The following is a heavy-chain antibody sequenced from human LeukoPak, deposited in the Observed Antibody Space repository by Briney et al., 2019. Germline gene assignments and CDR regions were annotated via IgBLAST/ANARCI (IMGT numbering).Heavy chain of an antibody. V-gene: IGHV3-7*03. CDR3: ARAPFCISISCYRTNNWLDP. CDR2: INQDGTEK. CDR1: GFTFSSYW. Sequence: GGSLRLSCAASGFTFSSYWMSWVRQAPGEGLEWVAKINQDGTEKAYVDSVRGRFTISRDNAKNSLFLQMNSLRAEDTAVYYCARAPFCISISCYRTNNWLDPWGQGTLVTVSS. J-gene: IGHJ5*02. D-gene: IGHD2-2*01.